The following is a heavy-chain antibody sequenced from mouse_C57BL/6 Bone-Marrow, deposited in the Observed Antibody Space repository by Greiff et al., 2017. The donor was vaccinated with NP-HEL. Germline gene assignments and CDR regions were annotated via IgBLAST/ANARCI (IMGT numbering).Heavy chain of an antibody. V-gene: IGHV1-81*01. Sequence: LEESGAELARPGASVKLSCKASGYTFTSYGISWVKQRTGQGLEWIGEIYPRSGNTYYNEKFKGKATLTADKSSSTAYMELRSLTSEDSAVYFCARGGWLLRFAYWGQGTLVTVSA. CDR2: IYPRSGNT. J-gene: IGHJ3*01. D-gene: IGHD2-3*01. CDR1: GYTFTSYG. CDR3: ARGGWLLRFAY.